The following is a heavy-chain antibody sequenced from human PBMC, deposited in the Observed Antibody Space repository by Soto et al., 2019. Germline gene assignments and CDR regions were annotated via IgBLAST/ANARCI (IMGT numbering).Heavy chain of an antibody. V-gene: IGHV4-31*03. CDR1: GASMSSGGYY. J-gene: IGHJ5*02. D-gene: IGHD1-1*01. CDR3: ARDRHNDFFDP. Sequence: SETLSLTCTVSGASMSSGGYYWTWIRQSPGKGLEWIGYIYYSGSTYYNPSLESRVAISLDTSRSQFSLTLHSVTAADTAIYYCARDRHNDFFDPWGQGTLVTVSS. CDR2: IYYSGST.